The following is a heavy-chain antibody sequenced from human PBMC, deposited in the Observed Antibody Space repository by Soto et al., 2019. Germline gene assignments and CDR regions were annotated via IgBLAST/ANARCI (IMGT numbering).Heavy chain of an antibody. CDR3: ALYDYRSGYHTGI. D-gene: IGHD3-3*01. V-gene: IGHV3-23*01. J-gene: IGHJ4*02. Sequence: GGSLRLSCVVSGFTFSSFAMSWVRQGPGKGLEWVSTIKGSGDSTYYVDSVRGRFTISRDYSRNTLYLQMTSLRVEDTAVYNCALYDYRSGYHTGIWGQGTLVTVSS. CDR2: IKGSGDST. CDR1: GFTFSSFA.